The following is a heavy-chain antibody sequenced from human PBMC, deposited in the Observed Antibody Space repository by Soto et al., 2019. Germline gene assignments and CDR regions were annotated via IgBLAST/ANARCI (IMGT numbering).Heavy chain of an antibody. J-gene: IGHJ3*02. CDR3: ASPTLGAFDI. CDR2: VYYSGST. Sequence: PSETLSLTCTVSGGSISSSNYYWVWIRQPPGKGLEGIGSVYYSGSTSYNSSLKSRVTISVDTSKNQFSLRLSSVTAADTAVYYCASPTLGAFDIWGQGTMVTVSS. V-gene: IGHV4-39*01. D-gene: IGHD3-16*01. CDR1: GGSISSSNYY.